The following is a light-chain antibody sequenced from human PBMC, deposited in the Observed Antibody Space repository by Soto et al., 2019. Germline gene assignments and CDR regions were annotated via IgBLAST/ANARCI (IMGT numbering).Light chain of an antibody. J-gene: IGKJ4*01. CDR3: QQYNDWPPLT. CDR1: QSVNIN. V-gene: IGKV3-15*01. Sequence: EIVMTQSPATLSVSPGERATLCFGASQSVNINLAWYQQKPGQAPRLLIYGTSTRATGVPARFSGSGSGTEFTLTISNLQSEDFAVYYCQQYNDWPPLTFGGGTKVDIK. CDR2: GTS.